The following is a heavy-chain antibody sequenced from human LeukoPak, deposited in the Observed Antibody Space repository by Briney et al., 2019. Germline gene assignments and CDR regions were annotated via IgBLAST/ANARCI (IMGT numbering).Heavy chain of an antibody. CDR3: ARHYCSGGNCYYFDH. D-gene: IGHD2-15*01. V-gene: IGHV4-59*08. Sequence: SDTLSLTCTVSGGSISGYYWSXXRQPPGQGLXXXGCINHRGPSKNNPSHMSGVTMTVDTSKNQVSLKLSSVTAADTAVYYCARHYCSGGNCYYFDHWGQGTLVTVSS. CDR1: GGSISGYY. J-gene: IGHJ4*02. CDR2: INHRGPS.